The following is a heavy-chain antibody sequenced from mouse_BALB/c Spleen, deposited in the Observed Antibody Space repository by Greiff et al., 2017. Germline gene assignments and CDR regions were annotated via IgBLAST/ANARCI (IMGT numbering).Heavy chain of an antibody. Sequence: QVQLKESGPGLVAPSQSLSITCTVSGFSLSRYSVHWVRQPPGKGLEWLGMIWGGGSTDYNSALKSRLSISKDNSKSQVFLKMNSLQTDDTAMYYCARGGNYDYDQGYAMDYWGQGTSVTVSS. CDR3: ARGGNYDYDQGYAMDY. CDR2: IWGGGST. CDR1: GFSLSRYS. J-gene: IGHJ4*01. V-gene: IGHV2-6-4*01. D-gene: IGHD2-4*01.